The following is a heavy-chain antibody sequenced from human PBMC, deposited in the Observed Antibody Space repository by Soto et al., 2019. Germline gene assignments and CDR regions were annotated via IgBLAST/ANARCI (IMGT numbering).Heavy chain of an antibody. Sequence: QVQLVESGGGVVQPGRSLRLSFAASGFTFSNYAMHWVRQAPGKGLEWVALISYDGSNKYGADSVKGRFTISRDNSKNTLYLQMNSLRPEDTAVYHCARDQGGTTLYYHGMDVWGQGTTVTVSS. V-gene: IGHV3-30-3*01. CDR2: ISYDGSNK. CDR1: GFTFSNYA. J-gene: IGHJ6*02. D-gene: IGHD1-7*01. CDR3: ARDQGGTTLYYHGMDV.